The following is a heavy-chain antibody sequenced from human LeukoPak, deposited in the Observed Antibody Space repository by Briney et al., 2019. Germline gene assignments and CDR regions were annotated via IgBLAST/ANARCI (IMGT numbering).Heavy chain of an antibody. CDR3: ARDGYSSSFYYYYYGMDV. V-gene: IGHV1-46*03. CDR1: GHTFTSYY. Sequence: ASVKVSCKASGHTFTSYYMHWVRQAPGQGLEWMGIINPSGGSTSYAQKFQGRVTMTRDTSTSTVYMELSSLRSEDTAVYYCARDGYSSSFYYYYYGMDVWGQGTTVTVSS. J-gene: IGHJ6*02. D-gene: IGHD6-13*01. CDR2: INPSGGST.